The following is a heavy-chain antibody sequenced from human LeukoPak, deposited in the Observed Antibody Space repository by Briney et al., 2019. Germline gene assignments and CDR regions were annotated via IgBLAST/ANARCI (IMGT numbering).Heavy chain of an antibody. J-gene: IGHJ4*02. Sequence: PGGSLRLSCAASGFTFSDYYMSWIRQAPGKGLEWVSYISSSSSYTKYADSVKGRFTISRDNAKNPLYLQVNSLRAEDTAVYYCARGTGTTAYFDYWGQGTLVTASS. CDR3: ARGTGTTAYFDY. CDR1: GFTFSDYY. D-gene: IGHD1-1*01. CDR2: ISSSSSYT. V-gene: IGHV3-11*06.